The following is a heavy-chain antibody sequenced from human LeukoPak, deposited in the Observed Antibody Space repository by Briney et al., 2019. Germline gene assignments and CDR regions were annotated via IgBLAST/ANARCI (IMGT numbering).Heavy chain of an antibody. V-gene: IGHV3-74*01. J-gene: IGHJ4*02. CDR3: VRSAFHAGSGNYYDY. CDR1: GFIFSDPW. D-gene: IGHD3-22*01. Sequence: HPGGSLRLSCAASGFIFSDPWMHWVRQAPGKGLVWLSRINNDGSSTIYADSVKGRFTFSRDNAENTLFLEMSSLRVEDTAVYYCVRSAFHAGSGNYYDYWGQGTLVTVSS. CDR2: INNDGSST.